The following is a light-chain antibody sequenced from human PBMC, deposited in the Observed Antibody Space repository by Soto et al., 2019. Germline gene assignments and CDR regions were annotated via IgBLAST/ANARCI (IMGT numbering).Light chain of an antibody. V-gene: IGKV3-20*01. J-gene: IGKJ1*01. CDR3: QQYGSLSWT. CDR1: QNVDTNY. CDR2: GAS. Sequence: LPPGDKATPSRKAGQNVDTNYLAWYQQKPGQAPRIIIFGASGRATGIPDRFSGSGSGTDFTLTISRLEPEDFAVYYCQQYGSLSWTFGQGTKVDI.